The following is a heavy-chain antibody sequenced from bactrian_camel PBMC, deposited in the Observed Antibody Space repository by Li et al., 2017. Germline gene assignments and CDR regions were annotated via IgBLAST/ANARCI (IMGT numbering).Heavy chain of an antibody. CDR1: GYRYASYC. Sequence: VQLVESGGGSVQAGESLRLSCEASGYRYASYCMGWFRQAPGSQREVVAAIFTGGPAVYYAASVKGRFTISQDNRKNTVFLQMNTLEPEDTAMYYCAADWGQEFCGSDLAEFGYWGQGTQVTVS. CDR2: IFTGGPAV. J-gene: IGHJ6*01. D-gene: IGHD2*01. CDR3: AADWGQEFCGSDLAEFGY. V-gene: IGHV3-3*01.